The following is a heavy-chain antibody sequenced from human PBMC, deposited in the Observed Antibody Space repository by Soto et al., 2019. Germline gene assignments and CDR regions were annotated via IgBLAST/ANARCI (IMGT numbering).Heavy chain of an antibody. Sequence: QVPLVQSGAEVKKPGASVKVSCKASGYTFTSYGISWVRQAPGQGLEWMGWISAYNGNTNYAQKLQGRVTMTTDTSTSTAYMELRSLRSDDTAVYYCAREAHIVVVPAAVSPPDYWGQGTLVTVSS. CDR2: ISAYNGNT. J-gene: IGHJ4*02. CDR3: AREAHIVVVPAAVSPPDY. CDR1: GYTFTSYG. D-gene: IGHD2-2*01. V-gene: IGHV1-18*01.